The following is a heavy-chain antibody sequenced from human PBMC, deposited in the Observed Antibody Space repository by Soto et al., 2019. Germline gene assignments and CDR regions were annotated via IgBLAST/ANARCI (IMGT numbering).Heavy chain of an antibody. CDR2: ISSSSSYT. CDR1: GFTFSDYY. CDR3: ARGDYDYVWGSSGLYYFDY. V-gene: IGHV3-11*06. Sequence: KSGGSLRLSCAASGFTFSDYYMSWIRQAPGKGLEWVSYISSSSSYTNYADSVKGRFTISRDNAKNSLYLQMNSLRAEDTAVYYCARGDYDYVWGSSGLYYFDYWGQGTLVTVSS. J-gene: IGHJ4*02. D-gene: IGHD3-16*01.